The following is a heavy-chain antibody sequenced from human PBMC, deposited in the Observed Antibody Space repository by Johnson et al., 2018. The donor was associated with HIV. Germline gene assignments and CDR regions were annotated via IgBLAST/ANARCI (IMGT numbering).Heavy chain of an antibody. J-gene: IGHJ3*02. CDR1: GFTFDDYA. Sequence: VQLVESGGGLVQPGRSLRLSCAASGFTFDDYAMHWVRQAPGKGLEWVSGISWNSGSTGYVDSVKGRFNISRDNAKNSLYLQINSLRAEDTALYYCTRGGRLQLAGAFD. CDR2: ISWNSGST. D-gene: IGHD5-24*01. CDR3: TRGGRLQLAGAFD. V-gene: IGHV3-9*01.